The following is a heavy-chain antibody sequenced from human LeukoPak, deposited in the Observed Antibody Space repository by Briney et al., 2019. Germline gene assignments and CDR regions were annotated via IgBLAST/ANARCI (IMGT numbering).Heavy chain of an antibody. CDR3: AKGGTEPAWLLTQN. D-gene: IGHD5-18*01. V-gene: IGHV3-23*01. J-gene: IGHJ4*02. CDR1: GFIFSTYA. CDR2: ISGGGTT. Sequence: GGSLRLSCAASGFIFSTYAMSWVGQAPGKEPEWVSSISGGGTTHYADSVRGRFTISRDNSKNTMDLQMSSLRSEGTAVYYCAKGGTEPAWLLTQNWGQGTLVTVSA.